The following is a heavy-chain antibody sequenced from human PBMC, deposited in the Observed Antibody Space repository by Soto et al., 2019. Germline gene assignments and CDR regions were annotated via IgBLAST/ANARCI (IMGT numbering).Heavy chain of an antibody. Sequence: EVQLVESGGGLVQPGGSLRLSCAASGFTVSSNYMSWVRQAPGKGLEWVSVIYSGGSTYYADSVKGRFTISRHNSKNTLYLQMNSLRAEDTAVYYCARDRGIVATNDAFDIWGQGIMVTVSS. D-gene: IGHD5-12*01. CDR3: ARDRGIVATNDAFDI. V-gene: IGHV3-53*04. CDR2: IYSGGST. CDR1: GFTVSSNY. J-gene: IGHJ3*02.